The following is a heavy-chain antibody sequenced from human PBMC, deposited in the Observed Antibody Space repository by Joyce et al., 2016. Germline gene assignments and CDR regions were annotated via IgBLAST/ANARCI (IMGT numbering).Heavy chain of an antibody. D-gene: IGHD6-25*01. CDR2: IYWDDDK. V-gene: IGHV2-5*02. CDR3: AHAPATDRYYGMDV. J-gene: IGHJ6*02. CDR1: GFSLSTSGVG. Sequence: QVTLKESGPTLVKPTQTLTLTCTFSGFSLSTSGVGVGWIRQPPGKALEWLALIYWDDDKRYSSSLKSRLTITKDTSKNQVVLIMTNMDPVDTATYYCAHAPATDRYYGMDVWGQGTTVTVSS.